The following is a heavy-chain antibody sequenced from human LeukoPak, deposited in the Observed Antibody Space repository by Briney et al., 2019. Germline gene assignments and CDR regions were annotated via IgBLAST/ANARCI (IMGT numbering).Heavy chain of an antibody. CDR1: GFTFSSYG. D-gene: IGHD2-15*01. CDR2: ISYDGSNK. V-gene: IGHV3-30*03. J-gene: IGHJ3*02. CDR3: ASIVVVAAADAFDI. Sequence: GRSLRLSCAASGFTFSSYGMHWVRQAPGKGLEWVAVISYDGSNKYYADSVKGRFTISRDNSKNTLYLQMNSLRAEDTAVYYCASIVVVAAADAFDIWGQGTMVTVSS.